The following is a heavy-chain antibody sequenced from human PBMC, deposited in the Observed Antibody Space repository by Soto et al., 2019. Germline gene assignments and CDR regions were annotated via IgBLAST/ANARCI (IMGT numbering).Heavy chain of an antibody. J-gene: IGHJ4*02. Sequence: SETLSLTCAVSGYSIRSGYYWGWIRQPPGKGLEWIGSVYQGGASYYNPSLKSRVTISIDTSNNQFSLRLTSVTAADTAVYYCARYLGQYYYDSSGYYWVGYYFDYWGQGTLVTVSS. CDR3: ARYLGQYYYDSSGYYWVGYYFDY. V-gene: IGHV4-38-2*01. CDR1: GYSIRSGYY. D-gene: IGHD3-22*01. CDR2: VYQGGAS.